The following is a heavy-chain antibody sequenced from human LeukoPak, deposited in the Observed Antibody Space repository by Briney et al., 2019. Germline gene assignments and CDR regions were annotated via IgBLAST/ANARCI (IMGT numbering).Heavy chain of an antibody. D-gene: IGHD2-2*01. Sequence: GGSLRLSCAVSGFTLSNYHMNWVRQAPGKGLEWVSSISTSSRYIYYKDSVRGRFTISRDDAKNSLYLEMNSLRAEDTAVYYCARADCSSSTCYLRRSWFDPWGQGTLVTVSS. V-gene: IGHV3-21*01. CDR3: ARADCSSSTCYLRRSWFDP. J-gene: IGHJ5*02. CDR2: ISTSSRYI. CDR1: GFTLSNYH.